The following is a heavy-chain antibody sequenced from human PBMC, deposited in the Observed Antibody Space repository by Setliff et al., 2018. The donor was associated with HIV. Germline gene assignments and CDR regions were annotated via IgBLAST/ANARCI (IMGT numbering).Heavy chain of an antibody. CDR2: IYYSGST. CDR3: ARQSPQIRYLDWLNAFDI. V-gene: IGHV4-39*01. CDR1: GGSISRSSYY. D-gene: IGHD3-9*01. Sequence: SETLSLTCTVSGGSISRSSYYWGWIRQPPGKGLEWIGSIYYSGSTYYNPSLKSRITISVDTSKNHFSLNLMSVTAADTAVYYCARQSPQIRYLDWLNAFDIWGQGTMVTVSS. J-gene: IGHJ3*02.